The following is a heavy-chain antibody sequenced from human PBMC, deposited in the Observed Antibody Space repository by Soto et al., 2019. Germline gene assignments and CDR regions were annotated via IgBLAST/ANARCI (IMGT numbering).Heavy chain of an antibody. D-gene: IGHD6-19*01. CDR1: GYTFTGYY. Sequence: ASVKVSCKASGYTFTGYYMHWVRQAPGQGLEWMGWINPNSGGTNYAQKFQGWVTMTRDTSISTAYMELSRLRSDDTAVYYCARGRRYSSGWYGSANWFDPWGQGTLVTVSS. CDR3: ARGRRYSSGWYGSANWFDP. CDR2: INPNSGGT. V-gene: IGHV1-2*04. J-gene: IGHJ5*02.